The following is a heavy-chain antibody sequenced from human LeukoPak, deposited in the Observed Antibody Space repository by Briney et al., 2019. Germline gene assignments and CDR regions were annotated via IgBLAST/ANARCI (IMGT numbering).Heavy chain of an antibody. J-gene: IGHJ4*02. D-gene: IGHD6-19*01. V-gene: IGHV1-46*01. Sequence: ASVKVSCKASGYTLTSYYMHWVRQSPAQGLEGMGIINPSGGSTSYAQKFQGRVTMTRDTSTSTVYMELSSLRSEDTAVYYCAREGGGEQWLTIDYWGQGTLVTVSS. CDR1: GYTLTSYY. CDR2: INPSGGST. CDR3: AREGGGEQWLTIDY.